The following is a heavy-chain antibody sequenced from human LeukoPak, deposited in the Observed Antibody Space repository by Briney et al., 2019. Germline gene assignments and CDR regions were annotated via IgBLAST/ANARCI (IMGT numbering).Heavy chain of an antibody. CDR2: ISAYNGNT. CDR3: ARDHRRIAARHYLDY. V-gene: IGHV1-18*01. CDR1: GYTFTSYG. J-gene: IGHJ4*02. D-gene: IGHD6-6*01. Sequence: AASVKVSCKASGYTFTSYGISWVRQAPGQGLEWMGWISAYNGNTNYAQKLQGRVTMTTDTSTSTAYMELRSLRSDDTAVYYCARDHRRIAARHYLDYWGQGTLVTVSS.